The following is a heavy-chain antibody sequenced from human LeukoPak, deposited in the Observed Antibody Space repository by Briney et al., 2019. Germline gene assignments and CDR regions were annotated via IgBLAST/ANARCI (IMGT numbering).Heavy chain of an antibody. CDR2: IYSDGTT. Sequence: GGSLRLSCAASGVSVSISFMSWVRQAPGKGLEWVSVIYSDGTTYYADSVKGRFTISRDNSKNTLHLQMNSLRAEDTAVYYCAGEGGGAYRLTGGWYFDLWGRGTLVTVSS. V-gene: IGHV3-53*01. J-gene: IGHJ2*01. CDR3: AGEGGGAYRLTGGWYFDL. CDR1: GVSVSISF. D-gene: IGHD4-11*01.